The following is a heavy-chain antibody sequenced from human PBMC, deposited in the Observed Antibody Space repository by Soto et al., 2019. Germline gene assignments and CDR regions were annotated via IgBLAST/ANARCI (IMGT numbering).Heavy chain of an antibody. J-gene: IGHJ4*02. D-gene: IGHD3-10*01. CDR1: GFMFSRYA. CDR2: ISKDGSVI. Sequence: QVQLVESGGGVVPPGRSLRLSCAASGFMFSRYAMHWVRQAPGKGLEWVAVISKDGSVIYYADSVKGRFTISRDKSKNMVYLQLNSLRDDATAVFYCVRSRSGAVPDSFAYWGQGTLVTVAS. V-gene: IGHV3-30*04. CDR3: VRSRSGAVPDSFAY.